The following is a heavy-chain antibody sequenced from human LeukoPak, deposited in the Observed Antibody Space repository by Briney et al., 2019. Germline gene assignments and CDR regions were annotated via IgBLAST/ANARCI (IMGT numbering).Heavy chain of an antibody. Sequence: SETLSLTCTVSGGSISSYYWSWIRQPPGKGLEWIGYIYYSGSTNYNPSLKSRVTISVDTSKNQFSLKLSSVTAADTAVYYCARGPRIQLWLGGYYFDYWGQGTLVTVSS. CDR3: ARGPRIQLWLGGYYFDY. V-gene: IGHV4-59*12. CDR2: IYYSGST. D-gene: IGHD5-18*01. J-gene: IGHJ4*02. CDR1: GGSISSYY.